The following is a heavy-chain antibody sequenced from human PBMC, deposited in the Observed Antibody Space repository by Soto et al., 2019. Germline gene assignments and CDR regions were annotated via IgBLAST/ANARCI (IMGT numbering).Heavy chain of an antibody. Sequence: SQTLSLTCAISGDSVSSNSAAWNWIRQSPSRGLEWLGRTYYRSKWYNDYAVSVKSRITINPDTSKNQFSLQLNSVTPEDTAVYYCARDMGSTVKPGNAFDIWGQGTMVTVSS. J-gene: IGHJ3*02. CDR2: TYYRSKWYN. D-gene: IGHD4-17*01. CDR1: GDSVSSNSAA. CDR3: ARDMGSTVKPGNAFDI. V-gene: IGHV6-1*01.